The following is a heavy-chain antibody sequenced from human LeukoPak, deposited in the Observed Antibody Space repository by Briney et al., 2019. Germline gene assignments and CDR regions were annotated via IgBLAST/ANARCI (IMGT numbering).Heavy chain of an antibody. V-gene: IGHV4-38-2*02. CDR2: IYHSGST. CDR3: ARGGYSSSLYYFDY. Sequence: ASETLSLTCTVSGYSISSGYYWAWIRQPPGKGLEWLGNIYHSGSTYYNPSLKSRVTISVDTSKNQFSLKLSSVTAADTAVYYCARGGYSSSLYYFDYWGQGTLVTVSS. J-gene: IGHJ4*02. CDR1: GYSISSGYY. D-gene: IGHD6-13*01.